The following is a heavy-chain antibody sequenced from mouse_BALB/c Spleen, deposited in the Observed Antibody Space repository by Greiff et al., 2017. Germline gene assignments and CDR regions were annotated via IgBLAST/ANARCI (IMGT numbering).Heavy chain of an antibody. Sequence: EVQGVESGGGLVQPGGSLKLSCAASGFTFSSYTMSWVRQTPEKRLEWVAYISNGGGSTYYPDTVKGRFTISRDNVKNTLYLQMSSLKSEDTAMYYCARHGGYYYAMDYWGQGTSVTVSS. V-gene: IGHV5-12-2*01. CDR3: ARHGGYYYAMDY. J-gene: IGHJ4*01. CDR2: ISNGGGST. CDR1: GFTFSSYT.